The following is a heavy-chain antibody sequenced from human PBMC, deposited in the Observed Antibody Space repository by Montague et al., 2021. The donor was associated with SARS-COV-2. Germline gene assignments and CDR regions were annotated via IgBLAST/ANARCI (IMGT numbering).Heavy chain of an antibody. D-gene: IGHD3-10*01. J-gene: IGHJ4*02. CDR2: VSYRGST. CDR3: ARDVRYYYDQ. Sequence: SETLSLTCSGSGGSMSSYHWVWIRQPPGKGLEWIGYVSYRGSTNYNLSLKSRVTISLDTSKNRFSLRVTSVTAADTAAYYCARDVRYYYDQWGQGILVTVST. V-gene: IGHV4-59*01. CDR1: GGSMSSYH.